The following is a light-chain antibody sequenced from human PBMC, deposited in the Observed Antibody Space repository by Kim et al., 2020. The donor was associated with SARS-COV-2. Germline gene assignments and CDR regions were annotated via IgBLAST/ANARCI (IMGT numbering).Light chain of an antibody. Sequence: KATISGSGSSSNIGNNYVSWYQQLPGTAPKLLIYDNNKRPSGIPDRFSGSKSGTSATLGITGLQTGDEADYYCGTWDSSLSADVVFGGGTQLTVL. CDR1: SSNIGNNY. V-gene: IGLV1-51*01. J-gene: IGLJ2*01. CDR2: DNN. CDR3: GTWDSSLSADVV.